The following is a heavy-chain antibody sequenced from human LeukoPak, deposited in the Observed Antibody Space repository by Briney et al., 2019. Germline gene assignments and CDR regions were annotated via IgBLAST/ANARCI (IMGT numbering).Heavy chain of an antibody. CDR2: IYYSGNT. J-gene: IGHJ4*02. D-gene: IGHD2-2*01. V-gene: IGHV4-59*01. CDR3: ARDNRSHCSSTSCFMFDY. Sequence: YPSETLSLTCTVSGGSISSYYWSWIRQPPGKGLEWIGYIYYSGNTNYNPSLKSRVTISVDTSKNQFSLKLSSVTAADTAVYYCARDNRSHCSSTSCFMFDYWGQGTLVTVSS. CDR1: GGSISSYY.